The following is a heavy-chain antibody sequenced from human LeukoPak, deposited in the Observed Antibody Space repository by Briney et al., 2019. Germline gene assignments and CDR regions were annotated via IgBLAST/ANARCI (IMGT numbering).Heavy chain of an antibody. V-gene: IGHV4-30-4*08. CDR1: GGSISSGDYY. D-gene: IGHD6-13*01. CDR2: IYYSGST. J-gene: IGHJ5*02. Sequence: SETLSLTCTVSGGSISSGDYYWSWIRQPPGKGLEWIGYIYYSGSTYYSPSLKSRVTISVDTSKNQFSLKLSSVTAADTAVYYCARGGSSWFLTNWFDPWGQGTLVTVSS. CDR3: ARGGSSWFLTNWFDP.